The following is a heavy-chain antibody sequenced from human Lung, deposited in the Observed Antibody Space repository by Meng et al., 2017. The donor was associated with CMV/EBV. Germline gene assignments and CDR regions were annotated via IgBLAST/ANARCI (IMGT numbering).Heavy chain of an antibody. V-gene: IGHV3-7*01. D-gene: IGHD1-1*01. J-gene: IGHJ6*02. CDR3: AGDGTLSPYYYYYGMDI. CDR1: GCTLSSYW. CDR2: INKDGNEE. Sequence: XFAASGCTLSSYWMSWVRQAPGKGPEWVANINKDGNEEYYVDSLKGRFTISRDNAKNSLYLQMTSLGPEDKAVYYCAGDGTLSPYYYYYGMDISGQGXTVTVSS.